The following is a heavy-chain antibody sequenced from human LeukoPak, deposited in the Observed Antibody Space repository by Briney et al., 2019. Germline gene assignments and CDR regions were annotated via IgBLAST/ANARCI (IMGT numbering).Heavy chain of an antibody. D-gene: IGHD3-9*01. CDR1: AFTLSDAW. V-gene: IGHV3-15*01. CDR2: IKSKTDGGTT. Sequence: GGSLRLSCAASAFTLSDAWMTWVRQAPGKGLEWVGRIKSKTDGGTTDYAAPVKGRFTISRDDSKTTLYLQMNSLKTEDTAVYYCTTGSRLRYSDYWGQGTLVTVSS. J-gene: IGHJ4*02. CDR3: TTGSRLRYSDY.